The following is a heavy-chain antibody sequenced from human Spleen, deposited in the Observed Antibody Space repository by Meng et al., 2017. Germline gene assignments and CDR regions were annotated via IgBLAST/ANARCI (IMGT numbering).Heavy chain of an antibody. CDR3: VRSSGWVRTGFDP. Sequence: QPQLQESGPGLVKPSEALSLTCSVSGGSISTSGYYWGWIRQPPGKGLEWIGSIGHSGITYYTPSLESRVTVSVDTSRSQFSLELTSVTAADTAVYYCVRSSGWVRTGFDPWGQGTLVTVSS. CDR1: GGSISTSGYY. CDR2: IGHSGIT. J-gene: IGHJ5*02. D-gene: IGHD6-19*01. V-gene: IGHV4-39*01.